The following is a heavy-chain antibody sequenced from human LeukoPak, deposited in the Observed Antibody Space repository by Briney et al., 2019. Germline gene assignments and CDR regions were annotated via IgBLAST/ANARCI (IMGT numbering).Heavy chain of an antibody. CDR1: GFTFSSYA. J-gene: IGHJ4*02. CDR3: ARDSIAVAGTIDY. D-gene: IGHD6-19*01. V-gene: IGHV3-64*01. CDR2: ISSNGGST. Sequence: TGGSLRLSCAASGFTFSSYAMHWVRQAPEKGLEYVSAISSNGGSTYYANSVKGRFTISRDNSKNTLYLQMGSLRAEDMAVYYCARDSIAVAGTIDYWGQGTLATVSS.